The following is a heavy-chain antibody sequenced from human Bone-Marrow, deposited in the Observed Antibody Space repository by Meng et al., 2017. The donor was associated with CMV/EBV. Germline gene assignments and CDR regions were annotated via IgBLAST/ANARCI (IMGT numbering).Heavy chain of an antibody. CDR1: GYTFTDYY. V-gene: IGHV1-2*02. CDR2: INPNSGGT. Sequence: ASVKDSCKASGYTFTDYYMHWVRQAPGQGLEWMGWINPNSGGTNYAQKFRGRVTMTRHTSITTAYMELSRLRSDDTAVYYCARDPVLPAALDNWGQGTLVTVSS. D-gene: IGHD2-2*01. J-gene: IGHJ4*02. CDR3: ARDPVLPAALDN.